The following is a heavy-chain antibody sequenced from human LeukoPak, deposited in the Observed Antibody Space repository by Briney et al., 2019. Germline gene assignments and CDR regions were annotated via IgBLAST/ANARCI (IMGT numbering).Heavy chain of an antibody. D-gene: IGHD3-22*01. CDR3: ARQAYGSHFDAFDI. Sequence: KAGESLKISCKGSGYSFTSYWIGWVRQMPGKGLEWMGIIYPGDSDTRYSPSFQGQVTISADKSITTAYLQWSSLKASDTAIYYCARQAYGSHFDAFDIWGQGTMVTVSS. CDR2: IYPGDSDT. V-gene: IGHV5-51*01. CDR1: GYSFTSYW. J-gene: IGHJ3*02.